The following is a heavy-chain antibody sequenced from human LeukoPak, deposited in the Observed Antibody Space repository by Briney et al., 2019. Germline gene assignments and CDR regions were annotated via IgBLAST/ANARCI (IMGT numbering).Heavy chain of an antibody. CDR1: GGSFSGYY. CDR3: ARGRVFYYYYMDV. D-gene: IGHD6-13*01. CDR2: INHSGST. J-gene: IGHJ6*03. V-gene: IGHV4-34*01. Sequence: SETLSLTCAVCGGSFSGYYWSWIRQPPGKGLEWIGEINHSGSTNYNPSLKSRVTISVDTSKNQFSLKLSSVTAADTAVYYCARGRVFYYYYMDVWGKGTTVTISS.